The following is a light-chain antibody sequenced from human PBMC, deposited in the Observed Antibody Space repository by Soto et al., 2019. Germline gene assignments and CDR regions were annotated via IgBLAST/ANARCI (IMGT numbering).Light chain of an antibody. CDR1: QSISSR. Sequence: DIQMTQSPSTLSASVGDRVTITCRASQSISSRLAWYQQKPGKAPKLLIYKASILESGIPSRFSGSGSGSDFTLTIRSLQPVDVATDEDQEYNNYCGKFGQGTKVEVK. CDR3: QEYNNYCGK. CDR2: KAS. V-gene: IGKV1-5*03. J-gene: IGKJ1*01.